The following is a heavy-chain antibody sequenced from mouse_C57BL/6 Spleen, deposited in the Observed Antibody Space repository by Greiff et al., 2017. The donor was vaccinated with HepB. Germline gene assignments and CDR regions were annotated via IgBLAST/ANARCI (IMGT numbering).Heavy chain of an antibody. CDR2: IDPANGNT. V-gene: IGHV14-3*01. Sequence: EVQLQQSVAELVRPGASVKLSCTASGFNIKNTYMHWVKQRPEQGLEWIGRIDPANGNTKYAPKFQGKATITADTSSNTAYLQLSSLTSEDTAIYYCAKREGHYYGSSYWYFDVWGTRTTVTVSS. CDR3: AKREGHYYGSSYWYFDV. D-gene: IGHD1-1*01. CDR1: GFNIKNTY. J-gene: IGHJ1*03.